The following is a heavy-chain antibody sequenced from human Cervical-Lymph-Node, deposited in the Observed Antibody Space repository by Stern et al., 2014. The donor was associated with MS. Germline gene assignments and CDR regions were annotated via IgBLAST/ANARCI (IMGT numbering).Heavy chain of an antibody. Sequence: EVQLVQSGGGLVQPGGSLRLSCAASGFTFSSYAMNWVRQAPGKGLECVSAISGSGGITYYADSVKGRFTISRDNAENTLYLEMNSLRADDTAVYYCAKDVYDSSGYQFDYWGQGTLVTVSS. CDR2: ISGSGGIT. D-gene: IGHD3-22*01. CDR3: AKDVYDSSGYQFDY. CDR1: GFTFSSYA. J-gene: IGHJ4*02. V-gene: IGHV3-23*04.